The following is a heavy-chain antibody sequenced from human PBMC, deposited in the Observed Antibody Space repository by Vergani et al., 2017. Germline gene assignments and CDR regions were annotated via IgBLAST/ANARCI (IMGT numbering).Heavy chain of an antibody. CDR1: GFRVTTYY. J-gene: IGHJ4*01. Sequence: VELLESGGGLAQPGGSLRVSCSASGFRVTTYYMSWVRQAPGKGLGWVSVIKSDGRTSYAESVRSRFTISRDTSRNAVYLQMNILRVEDTGVYYCTRSECSGTTCYAHYFDLWGHGILVTVSS. V-gene: IGHV3-66*02. CDR2: IKSDGRT. D-gene: IGHD2/OR15-2a*01. CDR3: TRSECSGTTCYAHYFDL.